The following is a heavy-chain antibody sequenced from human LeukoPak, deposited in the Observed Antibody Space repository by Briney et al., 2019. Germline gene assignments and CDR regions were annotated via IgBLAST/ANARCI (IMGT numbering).Heavy chain of an antibody. CDR2: IYYSGST. V-gene: IGHV4-39*01. CDR1: GGSISSSSYY. CDR3: ARLPALRRRGSWFDP. Sequence: SETLSLTCTVSGGSISSSSYYWGWIRQPPGKGLEWIGSIYYSGSTYYNPSLKSRVTISVDTSKNQFSLKLSSVTAADTAVYYCARLPALRRRGSWFDPWGQGTLVTVSS. D-gene: IGHD3-3*01. J-gene: IGHJ5*02.